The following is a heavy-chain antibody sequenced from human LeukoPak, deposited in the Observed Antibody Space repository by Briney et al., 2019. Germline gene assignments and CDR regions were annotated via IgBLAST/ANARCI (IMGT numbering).Heavy chain of an antibody. J-gene: IGHJ5*02. Sequence: GGSQRLSCTASGFTFSGYWMNWVRQAPGKGLVWVSRIGSDGGSTTYADSVKGRFTISRDNAKNTLYLQMTSLRAEDTAVYYCARGRSGNFYRWGQGTLVTVSS. D-gene: IGHD1-26*01. CDR3: ARGRSGNFYR. CDR1: GFTFSGYW. CDR2: IGSDGGST. V-gene: IGHV3-74*03.